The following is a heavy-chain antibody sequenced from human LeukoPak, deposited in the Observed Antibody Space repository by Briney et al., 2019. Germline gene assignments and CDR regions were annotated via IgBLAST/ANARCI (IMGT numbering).Heavy chain of an antibody. CDR3: ASSRCSTGCYDHYYYGMDV. Sequence: PGGSLRLSCAASGFTFSSYSMNWVRQAPGKGLEWVSSISSSSSYIYYADSVKGRFTISRDNAKNSLYLQMNSLRAEDTAVYYCASSRCSTGCYDHYYYGMDVWGKGTTVTVSS. J-gene: IGHJ6*04. V-gene: IGHV3-21*01. CDR1: GFTFSSYS. D-gene: IGHD2-2*01. CDR2: ISSSSSYI.